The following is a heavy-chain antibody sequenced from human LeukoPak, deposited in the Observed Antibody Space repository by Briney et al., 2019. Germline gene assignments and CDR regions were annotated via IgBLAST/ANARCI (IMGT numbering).Heavy chain of an antibody. CDR1: GYSFITSG. D-gene: IGHD3-22*01. V-gene: IGHV1-18*01. Sequence: ASAKVSCKASGYSFITSGISWVRPGPGQGLGWVGWIRAYNLSTDYAQNLQGRVTMTTETTTSTAYMEMRRLRADDTAVYYCARPYVGSGYYEYFFDNGGEGWPVTVSA. CDR3: ARPYVGSGYYEYFFDN. CDR2: IRAYNLST. J-gene: IGHJ4*02.